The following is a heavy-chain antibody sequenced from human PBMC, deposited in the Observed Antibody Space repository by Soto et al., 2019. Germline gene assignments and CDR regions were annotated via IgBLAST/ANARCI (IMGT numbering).Heavy chain of an antibody. CDR2: ITSAGST. CDR3: AKTDEFHSQSSGSANRFAS. Sequence: EVQLLESGGDLAQPGGSLRLICAASGFTFSNYAMTWVRQSPGKGLEWVSTITSAGSTFYGDTVKGRFTTSRDNSKNTLDLQMNSLGAEDTADYYGAKTDEFHSQSSGSANRFASWGQRTLVTVSS. CDR1: GFTFSNYA. J-gene: IGHJ4*02. D-gene: IGHD3-22*01. V-gene: IGHV3-23*01.